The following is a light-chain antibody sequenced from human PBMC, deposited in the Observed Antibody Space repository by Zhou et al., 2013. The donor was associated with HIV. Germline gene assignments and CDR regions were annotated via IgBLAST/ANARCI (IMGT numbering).Light chain of an antibody. CDR1: QSVSSY. CDR2: TAS. Sequence: EIVLTQSPATLSLSPGERATLSCRASQSVSSYLAWFQQKPGQAPRLLIYTASTRATGIPDRFSGSGSGTNFTLTISRLEPEDFAVYHCQQYGNSPWTFGQGTKVEF. J-gene: IGKJ1*01. CDR3: QQYGNSPWT. V-gene: IGKV3-20*01.